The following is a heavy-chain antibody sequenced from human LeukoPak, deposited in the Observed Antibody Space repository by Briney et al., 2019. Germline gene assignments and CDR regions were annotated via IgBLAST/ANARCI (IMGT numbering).Heavy chain of an antibody. CDR2: IDPSDSYT. Sequence: GESLKISCKGSGYSFTSYWISWVRQMPGKGLEWIGRIDPSDSYTNYSPSFQGHVTISADKSISTAYLQWSSLKASDTAMYYCARYYYDSSGYNNWFDPWGQGTLVTVSS. CDR1: GYSFTSYW. D-gene: IGHD3-22*01. J-gene: IGHJ5*02. V-gene: IGHV5-10-1*01. CDR3: ARYYYDSSGYNNWFDP.